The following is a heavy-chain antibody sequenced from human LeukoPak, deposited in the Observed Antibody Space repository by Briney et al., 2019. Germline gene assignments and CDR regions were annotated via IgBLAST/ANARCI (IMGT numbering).Heavy chain of an antibody. Sequence: GGSVRLSCKGSGYSFTSYWISWVRQMPGKGLEWMGRIDPSDSYTKYSPSFHGHVTISADKSISTAYLQWSSLKASDTAMYYCARQRPYGHFDYWGQGTLVTVSS. V-gene: IGHV5-10-1*01. CDR2: IDPSDSYT. J-gene: IGHJ4*02. CDR1: GYSFTSYW. CDR3: ARQRPYGHFDY. D-gene: IGHD4-17*01.